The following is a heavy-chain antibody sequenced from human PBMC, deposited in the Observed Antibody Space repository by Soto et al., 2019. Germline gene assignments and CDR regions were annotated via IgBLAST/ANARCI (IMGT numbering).Heavy chain of an antibody. J-gene: IGHJ4*02. Sequence: PGGSLRLSCAASGFSFGSYALSWVRQAPGKGLEWVSTISGSDGKTFYADSVKGRFSISRDTSQNTLYLQMNSLRADDTAIYYCARWSYLDYWGQGTRVTVFS. CDR2: ISGSDGKT. CDR3: ARWSYLDY. V-gene: IGHV3-23*01. CDR1: GFSFGSYA. D-gene: IGHD3-3*01.